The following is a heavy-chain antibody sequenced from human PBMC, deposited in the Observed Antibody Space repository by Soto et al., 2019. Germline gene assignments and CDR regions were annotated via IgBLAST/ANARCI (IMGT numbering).Heavy chain of an antibody. Sequence: EVQLLESGGGLVQPGGSLRLSCAAFGFTFSSYAMSWVRQAPGKGLEWVSAISAGGGNTYYRDSVKGRFTISRDNSKNTLYLQMNSLRAEDTAVYFCAQTTPSIHWFDPWGQGTLVTVSS. D-gene: IGHD1-1*01. CDR2: ISAGGGNT. CDR3: AQTTPSIHWFDP. V-gene: IGHV3-23*01. CDR1: GFTFSSYA. J-gene: IGHJ5*02.